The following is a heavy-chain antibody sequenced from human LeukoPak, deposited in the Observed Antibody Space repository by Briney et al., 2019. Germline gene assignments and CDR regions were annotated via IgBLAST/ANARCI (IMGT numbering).Heavy chain of an antibody. Sequence: PSETLSLTCTVSGGSISSSSYYWGWIRQPPGKGLEWIGSIYYSGSTYYNPSLKSRVTISVDTPKNQFSLKLSSVTAADTAVYYCARYIAVAGLIDYWGQGTPVTVSS. CDR1: GGSISSSSYY. J-gene: IGHJ4*02. CDR3: ARYIAVAGLIDY. D-gene: IGHD6-19*01. V-gene: IGHV4-39*01. CDR2: IYYSGST.